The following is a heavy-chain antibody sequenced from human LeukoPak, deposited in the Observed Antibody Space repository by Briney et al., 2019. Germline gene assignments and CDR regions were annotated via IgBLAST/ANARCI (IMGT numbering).Heavy chain of an antibody. Sequence: ETLSLTCTVSGGSIIISNYYWAWMRQPPGKGLEWIASINYSGSTYYNPSLRSRVTTSVDTSKNQFSLKVSSVTAADTAVYYCASYMVAAGTKYYFDHWGQGTLVTVSS. D-gene: IGHD6-13*01. J-gene: IGHJ4*02. V-gene: IGHV4-39*01. CDR3: ASYMVAAGTKYYFDH. CDR2: INYSGST. CDR1: GGSIIISNYY.